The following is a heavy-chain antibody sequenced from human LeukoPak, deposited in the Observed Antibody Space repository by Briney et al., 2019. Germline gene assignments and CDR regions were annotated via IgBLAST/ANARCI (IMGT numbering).Heavy chain of an antibody. CDR1: GGSISSSSYY. CDR3: ASALVAAEYYFDY. V-gene: IGHV4-39*07. J-gene: IGHJ4*02. CDR2: IYYSGST. Sequence: SETLSLTCTVSGGSISSSSYYWGWIRQPPGKGLEWIGSIYYSGSTYYNPSLKSRVTISVDTSKNQFSLKLSSVTAADTAVYYCASALVAAEYYFDYWGQGTLVTVSS. D-gene: IGHD2-15*01.